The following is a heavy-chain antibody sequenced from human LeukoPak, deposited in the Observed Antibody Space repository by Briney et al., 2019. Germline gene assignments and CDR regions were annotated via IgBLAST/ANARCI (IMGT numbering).Heavy chain of an antibody. V-gene: IGHV3-30*02. D-gene: IGHD6-19*01. CDR2: IRHDGSDK. J-gene: IGHJ4*02. CDR3: AKLGRVSVALYHFDY. CDR1: GFNFRSYG. Sequence: GGSLRLSCAASGFNFRSYGMHWVRQVPGKGLEWVAFIRHDGSDKYYADSVKGRFTITRDNSDETLYLQMSSLRVDDTAVYYCAKLGRVSVALYHFDYRGQGALVTVSS.